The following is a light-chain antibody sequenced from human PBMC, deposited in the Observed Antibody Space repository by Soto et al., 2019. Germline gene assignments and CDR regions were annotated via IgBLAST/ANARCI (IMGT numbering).Light chain of an antibody. CDR2: DAS. CDR1: QDISNY. J-gene: IGKJ4*01. V-gene: IGKV1-33*01. CDR3: QQYDNLPPLT. Sequence: DIQMTQSPSSLSASVGDRVTITCQASQDISNYLNWYQQKPGKAPKLLIYDASNFETGVPSRFSGSGSGTDFTFTISSLQPDDIATYYCQQYDNLPPLTFGGGTKVEIK.